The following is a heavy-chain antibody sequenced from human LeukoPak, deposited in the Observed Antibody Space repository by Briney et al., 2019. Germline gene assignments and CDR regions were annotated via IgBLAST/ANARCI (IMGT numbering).Heavy chain of an antibody. Sequence: GGSLRLSCAASGFTFSSYDMHWVRQATGKGLEWVSAIGTAGDTYYPGSVKGRFTISRENAKNSLYLQMNSLRAGDTAVYYCARGRAAAGTVYFDYWGQGTLVTVSS. J-gene: IGHJ4*02. CDR3: ARGRAAAGTVYFDY. CDR1: GFTFSSYD. CDR2: IGTAGDT. V-gene: IGHV3-13*01. D-gene: IGHD6-13*01.